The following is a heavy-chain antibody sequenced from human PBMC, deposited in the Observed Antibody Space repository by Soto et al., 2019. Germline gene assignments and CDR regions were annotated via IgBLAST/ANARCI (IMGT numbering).Heavy chain of an antibody. Sequence: QLQLQESGSGLVKPSQTLSLTCAVSGGSISSGGYSWSWIRQPPGKGLEWIGYIYHSGSTHYNPSLKSRVTISVDRSKNQFSLKLSSVTAADTAVYYCARVRDDYYYYGMDVWGQGTTVTVSS. CDR3: ARVRDDYYYYGMDV. CDR1: GGSISSGGYS. J-gene: IGHJ6*02. CDR2: IYHSGST. V-gene: IGHV4-30-2*01.